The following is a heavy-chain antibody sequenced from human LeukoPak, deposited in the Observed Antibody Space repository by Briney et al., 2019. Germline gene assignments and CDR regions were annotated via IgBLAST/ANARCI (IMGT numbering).Heavy chain of an antibody. D-gene: IGHD1-26*01. CDR3: SRESGPFSPFGY. CDR1: GGSISGTNW. V-gene: IGHV4/OR15-8*02. Sequence: PSETLSLTCGVSGGSISGTNWWSWVRQPAGEGLEWSGEISLAGQTNYNPSLNGRVTMSLDMSSNQLSLHLTSVTAADTATYFCSRESGPFSPFGYWGQGTLVIVSS. J-gene: IGHJ4*02. CDR2: ISLAGQT.